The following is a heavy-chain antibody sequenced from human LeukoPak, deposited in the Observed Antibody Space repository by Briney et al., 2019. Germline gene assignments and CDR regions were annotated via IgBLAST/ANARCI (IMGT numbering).Heavy chain of an antibody. D-gene: IGHD5-24*01. Sequence: GGSLRLSCAASGFIFSDYAMHWVRQAPGKGLEWVAVIASDGGNKYYAHSVTGRFIISRDNSRDTVYLQVNSPRPEDTAVYYCAKVEMATITGSADYWGQGTLVTVSS. J-gene: IGHJ4*02. CDR1: GFIFSDYA. V-gene: IGHV3-30-3*01. CDR2: IASDGGNK. CDR3: AKVEMATITGSADY.